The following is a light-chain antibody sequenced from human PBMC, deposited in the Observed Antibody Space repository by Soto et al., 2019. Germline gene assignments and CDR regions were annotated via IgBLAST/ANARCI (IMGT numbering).Light chain of an antibody. J-gene: IGLJ2*01. V-gene: IGLV2-14*03. CDR2: DVS. Sequence: QSALTQPASVSGSPGQSITISCTGPSSDIGDYYYVSWYQHHPGKAPKLMIFDVSYRPSGVSDRFSGSKSGNTASLTISGLQAEDEADYYCSSYLTNTTHVLFGGGTKLTVL. CDR1: SSDIGDYYY. CDR3: SSYLTNTTHVL.